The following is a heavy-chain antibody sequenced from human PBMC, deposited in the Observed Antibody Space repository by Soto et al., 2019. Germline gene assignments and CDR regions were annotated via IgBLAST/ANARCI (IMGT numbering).Heavy chain of an antibody. CDR1: GGSISSGGYS. D-gene: IGHD3-16*01. J-gene: IGHJ6*02. Sequence: SETLSLTCAVSGGSISSGGYSWSWIRQPPGKGLEWIGYIYHSGSTYYNPSLKSRVTISVDRSKNQFSLKLSSVTAADTAMYYCARHSKKFGNFDYSNGMDVWGQGATVTVS. CDR2: IYHSGST. CDR3: ARHSKKFGNFDYSNGMDV. V-gene: IGHV4-30-2*01.